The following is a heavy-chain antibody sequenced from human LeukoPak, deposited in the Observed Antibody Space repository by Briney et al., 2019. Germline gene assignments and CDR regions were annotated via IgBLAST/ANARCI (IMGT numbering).Heavy chain of an antibody. J-gene: IGHJ4*02. CDR1: GFPFSDYG. CDR3: AKVRWGSDNALDS. D-gene: IGHD3-16*01. CDR2: ISHDGSNK. V-gene: IGHV3-30*18. Sequence: GGSLRLSCAASGFPFSDYGMYRVRQAPGKGLEWLAVISHDGSNKCYADSVKGRITISRDNSMNTLYLQMNSLRAEDTAVYYCAKVRWGSDNALDSWGQGTLVTGSS.